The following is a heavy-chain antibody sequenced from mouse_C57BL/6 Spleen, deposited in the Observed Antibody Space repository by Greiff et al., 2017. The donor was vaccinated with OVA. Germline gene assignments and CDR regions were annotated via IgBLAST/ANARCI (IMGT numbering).Heavy chain of an antibody. V-gene: IGHV5-4*01. J-gene: IGHJ2*01. CDR1: GFTFSSYA. CDR2: ISDGGSYT. CDR3: ARDTTVVSYYFDY. D-gene: IGHD1-1*01. Sequence: EVMLVESGGGLVKPGGSLKLSCAASGFTFSSYAMSWVRQTPEKRLEWVATISDGGSYTYYPDNVKGRFTISRDNAKNNLYLQMSHLKSEDTAMYYCARDTTVVSYYFDYWGQGTTLTVSS.